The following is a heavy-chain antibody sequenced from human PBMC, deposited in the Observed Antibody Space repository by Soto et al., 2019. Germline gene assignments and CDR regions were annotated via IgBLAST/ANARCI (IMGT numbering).Heavy chain of an antibody. J-gene: IGHJ4*02. V-gene: IGHV3-30-3*01. CDR2: ISYDGSNK. CDR3: ARDSFADSSGYPDPLY. Sequence: QLGGSLRLSCAASGFTFSSYAMHWVRQAPGKGLEWVAVISYDGSNKYYADSVKGRFTISRDNSKNTLYLQMNSLRAEDTAVYYCARDSFADSSGYPDPLYWGQGTLVTVSS. CDR1: GFTFSSYA. D-gene: IGHD3-22*01.